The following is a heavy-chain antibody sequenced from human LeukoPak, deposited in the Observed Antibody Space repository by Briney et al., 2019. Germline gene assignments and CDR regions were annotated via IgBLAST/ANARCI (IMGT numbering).Heavy chain of an antibody. CDR3: ATDGSGYGDSYYYYGMDV. D-gene: IGHD5-12*01. J-gene: IGHJ6*02. Sequence: ASVNVSCKVSGYTLTVLSMHWVRQAPGKGLEWMGGFDPEDGETIYAQKFQGRVTMTEDTSTDTAYMELSSLRSEDTAVYYCATDGSGYGDSYYYYGMDVWGQGTTVTVSS. V-gene: IGHV1-24*01. CDR2: FDPEDGET. CDR1: GYTLTVLS.